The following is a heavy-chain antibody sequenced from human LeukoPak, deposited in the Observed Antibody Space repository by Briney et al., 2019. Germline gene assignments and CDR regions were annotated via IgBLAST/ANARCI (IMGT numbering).Heavy chain of an antibody. J-gene: IGHJ3*02. V-gene: IGHV4-4*07. CDR1: GGSISSYY. Sequence: PSETLSLTCTVSGGSISSYYWSWIRQPAGKGLEWIGRIYTSGTTNYNPSLKSRVTMSVDTSKNQFSLKLTSVTAADTAVYYCVRVFDYCGGDCYSGAFDIWGQGTMVAVSS. CDR3: VRVFDYCGGDCYSGAFDI. D-gene: IGHD2-21*02. CDR2: IYTSGTT.